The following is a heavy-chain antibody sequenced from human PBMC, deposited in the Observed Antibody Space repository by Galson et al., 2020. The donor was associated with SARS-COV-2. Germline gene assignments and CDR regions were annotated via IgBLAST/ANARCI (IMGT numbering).Heavy chain of an antibody. CDR1: GFTFSSYA. J-gene: IGHJ4*02. CDR3: AKTQQWLAPCYFDY. D-gene: IGHD6-19*01. Sequence: GGSLRLSCVASGFTFSSYAMSWVRQAPGKGLEWVSGISGSGGSTQYADSVKGRFIISRDNSNNTLYLQMSSLRGEDTATYYCAKTQQWLAPCYFDYWGLGALVTVSS. CDR2: ISGSGGST. V-gene: IGHV3-23*01.